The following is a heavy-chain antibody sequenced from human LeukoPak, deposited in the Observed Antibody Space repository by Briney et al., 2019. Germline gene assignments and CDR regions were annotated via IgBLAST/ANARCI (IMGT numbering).Heavy chain of an antibody. J-gene: IGHJ6*03. CDR3: AIVSDCSGTTCYTAYSYYYYMDV. D-gene: IGHD2-2*02. Sequence: PGGSLRLSCAASGFKFYAFWMSWVRQTPWKGLEWVGLIKSKTDGGTTDYSAPVKGRFTISRDDSQNTLFLQMDSLTTEDTATYYCAIVSDCSGTTCYTAYSYYYYMDVWGRGTTVTVSS. V-gene: IGHV3-15*01. CDR2: IKSKTDGGTT. CDR1: GFKFYAFW.